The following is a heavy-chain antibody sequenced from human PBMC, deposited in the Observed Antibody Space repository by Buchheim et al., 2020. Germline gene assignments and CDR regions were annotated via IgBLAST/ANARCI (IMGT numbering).Heavy chain of an antibody. Sequence: EVQLLESGGGLVQPGGSLRLSCAASGFTFNTYAMSWVRQAPGRGLEWVSTISSSGGSTYYAHSVKGRFTISRDNSKSTLYLQMSSLSAEETAIYYCVQTVAGDFWGQGT. CDR3: VQTVAGDF. J-gene: IGHJ4*02. V-gene: IGHV3-23*01. D-gene: IGHD6-19*01. CDR1: GFTFNTYA. CDR2: ISSSGGST.